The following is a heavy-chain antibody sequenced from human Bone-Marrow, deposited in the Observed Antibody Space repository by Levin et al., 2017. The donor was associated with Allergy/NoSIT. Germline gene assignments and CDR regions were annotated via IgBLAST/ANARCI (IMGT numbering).Heavy chain of an antibody. CDR1: GGSISTYY. J-gene: IGHJ4*02. D-gene: IGHD6-6*01. CDR3: ARGPNTSSSYSFDY. CDR2: IYYTGNT. Sequence: TSSETLSLTCTVSGGSISTYYWSWIRQPPGKGLEWIGYIYYTGNTNYIPSLKSRVTISVDTSKNQFSLKVSSVTAADTAIYYCARGPNTSSSYSFDYWGQGTLVTVSS. V-gene: IGHV4-59*01.